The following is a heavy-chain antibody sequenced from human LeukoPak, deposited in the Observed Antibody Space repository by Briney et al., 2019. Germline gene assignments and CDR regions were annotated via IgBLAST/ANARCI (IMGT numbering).Heavy chain of an antibody. V-gene: IGHV3-30*18. D-gene: IGHD3-10*01. J-gene: IGHJ4*02. CDR3: AKDFGQRAGWFGEFNSDY. CDR1: GFTFSSYG. Sequence: GRSLRLSCAASGFTFSSYGMHWVRQAPGKGLEWVAVISYDGSNKYYADSVKGRFTISRDNSKNTLYLQMNSLRAEDTAVYYCAKDFGQRAGWFGEFNSDYWGQGTLVTVSS. CDR2: ISYDGSNK.